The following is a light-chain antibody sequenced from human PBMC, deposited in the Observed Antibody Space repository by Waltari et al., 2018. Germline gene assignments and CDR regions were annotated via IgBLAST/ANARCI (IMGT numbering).Light chain of an antibody. Sequence: EIVLTQSPATLSFFPGERVTLSCRASQSVSRYIAWYQQKPGQAPRLLIYDISNRATGIPARFSGSGSWSDFTLTISSLEPEDFAVYYCHQHNNWPYTFGQGTKLEI. CDR1: QSVSRY. CDR3: HQHNNWPYT. J-gene: IGKJ2*01. V-gene: IGKV3-11*01. CDR2: DIS.